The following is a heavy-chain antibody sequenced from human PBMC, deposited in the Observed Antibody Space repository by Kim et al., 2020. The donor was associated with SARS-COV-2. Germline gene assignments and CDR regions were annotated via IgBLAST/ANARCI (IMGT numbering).Heavy chain of an antibody. CDR1: GFTFSSYW. CDR2: IKGDGSST. Sequence: GGSLRLSCAASGFTFSSYWMHWVRQAPGKGLVWVSLIKGDGSSTIYADSVKGRFTISRDNAKNTVYLQMNSLRAEDTAVYYCARDLLLAWGHGTLFTVSS. D-gene: IGHD2-15*01. CDR3: ARDLLLA. J-gene: IGHJ5*01. V-gene: IGHV3-74*01.